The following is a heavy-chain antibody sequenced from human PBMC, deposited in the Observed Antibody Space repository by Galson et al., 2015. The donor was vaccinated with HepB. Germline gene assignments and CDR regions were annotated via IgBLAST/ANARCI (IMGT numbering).Heavy chain of an antibody. Sequence: SLRLSCAASGFTFSSYWMSWVRQAPGKGLEWVANIKQDGSEKYYVDSVKGRFTISRDNAKNSLYLQMNSLRAEDTAVYYCARDQGIAARPGSTYYYYYYGMDIWGQGTTVTVSS. CDR1: GFTFSSYW. V-gene: IGHV3-7*03. J-gene: IGHJ6*02. CDR3: ARDQGIAARPGSTYYYYYYGMDI. D-gene: IGHD6-6*01. CDR2: IKQDGSEK.